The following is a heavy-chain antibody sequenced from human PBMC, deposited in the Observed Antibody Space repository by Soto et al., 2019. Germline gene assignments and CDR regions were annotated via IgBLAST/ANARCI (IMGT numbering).Heavy chain of an antibody. D-gene: IGHD6-6*01. V-gene: IGHV1-2*04. CDR1: GYTFTGYY. CDR2: INPNSGGT. CDR3: ARDGPSEYSNSSSNYYDGKDV. Sequence: GASVKVSCKASGYTFTGYYMHWVRQAPGQGLEWMGWINPNSGGTNYAQKFQGWVTMTRDTSISTAYMELSRLRSDDTAVYYCARDGPSEYSNSSSNYYDGKDVCGQGTTVTVSS. J-gene: IGHJ6*02.